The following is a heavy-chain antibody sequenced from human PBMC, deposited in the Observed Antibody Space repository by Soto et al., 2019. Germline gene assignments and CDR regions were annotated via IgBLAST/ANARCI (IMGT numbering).Heavy chain of an antibody. J-gene: IGHJ6*02. Sequence: GGSLRLSCVASGLTVSGKKYMAWVRQAPGKGLEWVSAISGSGGSTYYADSVKGRFTISRDNSKNTLYLQMNSLRAEDTAVYYCAKDQGVGATKYYYGMDVWGQGTTVTVSS. CDR3: AKDQGVGATKYYYGMDV. CDR1: GLTVSGKKY. D-gene: IGHD1-26*01. V-gene: IGHV3-23*01. CDR2: ISGSGGST.